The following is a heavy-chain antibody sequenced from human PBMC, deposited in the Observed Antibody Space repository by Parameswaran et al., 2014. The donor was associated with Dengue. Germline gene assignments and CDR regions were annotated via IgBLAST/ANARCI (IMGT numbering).Heavy chain of an antibody. D-gene: IGHD5-24*01. CDR3: ARGSNIVEMATIPLDY. J-gene: IGHJ4*02. V-gene: IGHV1-2*04. CDR2: INPNSGGT. Sequence: WVRQAPGQGLEWMGWINPNSGGTNYAQKFQGWVTMTRDTSISTAYMELSRLRSDDTAAYYCARGSNIVEMATIPLDYWGQGTLVTVSS.